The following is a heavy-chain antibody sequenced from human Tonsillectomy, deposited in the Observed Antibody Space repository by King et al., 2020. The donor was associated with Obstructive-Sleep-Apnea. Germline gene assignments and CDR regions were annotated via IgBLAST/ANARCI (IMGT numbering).Heavy chain of an antibody. CDR1: GYTFTSYG. CDR2: ISAYNGNT. J-gene: IGHJ4*02. D-gene: IGHD3-3*01. V-gene: IGHV1-18*04. CDR3: ARGASEGFLEWLSLGYFDY. Sequence: QLVQSGAEVKKPGASVKVSCKASGYTFTSYGISGVRQAPGQGLECMGWISAYNGNTNYAQKLQGRVTMTTDTSTRPAYMELRSLRSDDTAVYYCARGASEGFLEWLSLGYFDYWGQGTLVTVSS.